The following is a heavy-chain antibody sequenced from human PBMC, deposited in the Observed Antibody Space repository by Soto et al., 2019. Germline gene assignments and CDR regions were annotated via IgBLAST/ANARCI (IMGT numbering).Heavy chain of an antibody. V-gene: IGHV4-31*03. Sequence: SETLSLTCTVSGGSISSGGYYWSWIRQHPGKGLEWIGYIYYSGSTYYNPSLKSRVTISVDTSKNQFSLKLSSVTAADTAVYYCARALKQWLVKAFDYWGQGTLVTVSS. CDR2: IYYSGST. D-gene: IGHD6-19*01. CDR3: ARALKQWLVKAFDY. CDR1: GGSISSGGYY. J-gene: IGHJ4*02.